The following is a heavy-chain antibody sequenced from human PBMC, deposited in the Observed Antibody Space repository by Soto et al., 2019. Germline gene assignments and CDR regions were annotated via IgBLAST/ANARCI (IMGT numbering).Heavy chain of an antibody. CDR1: GFTFSSSV. CDR3: AKEAIFGVVIIPYFDY. D-gene: IGHD3-3*01. J-gene: IGHJ4*02. Sequence: GGSLRLSCAASGFTFSSSVMSWVRQAPGKGLEWVSAISGSGGSTYYADSVKGRFTISRDNSKNTLYVQMGSLRAEDTAVYYCAKEAIFGVVIIPYFDYWGQGTLVTVSS. CDR2: ISGSGGST. V-gene: IGHV3-23*01.